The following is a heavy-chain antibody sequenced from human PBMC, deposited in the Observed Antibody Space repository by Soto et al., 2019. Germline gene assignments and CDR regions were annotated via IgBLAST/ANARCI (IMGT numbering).Heavy chain of an antibody. D-gene: IGHD6-13*01. CDR3: ATGYSSSQYYYYYYMDV. V-gene: IGHV1-24*01. CDR1: GYTLTELS. CDR2: FDPEDGET. Sequence: ASVKVSCKVSGYTLTELSMHWVRQAPGKGLEWMGGFDPEDGETIYAQKFQGRVTMTEDTSTDTAYMELSSLRSEDTAVYYCATGYSSSQYYYYYYMDVWGKGTTVTVSS. J-gene: IGHJ6*03.